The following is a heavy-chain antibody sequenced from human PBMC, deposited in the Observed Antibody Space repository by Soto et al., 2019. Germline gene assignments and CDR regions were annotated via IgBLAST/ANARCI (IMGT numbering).Heavy chain of an antibody. CDR2: VSHDGRNT. V-gene: IGHV3-30*18. CDR1: GFTFSDYA. D-gene: IGHD6-19*01. CDR3: AKGGRQWLVTSDFNL. J-gene: IGHJ4*02. Sequence: VQLVESGGGVVQPGRSLRLSCAASGFTFSDYAMHWVRQAPGKGLEWVSVVSHDGRNTHYADSVKGRFTISRDSSKYTVALAVASLRAEHMAVYYCAKGGRQWLVTSDFNLWGQGELVTVPS.